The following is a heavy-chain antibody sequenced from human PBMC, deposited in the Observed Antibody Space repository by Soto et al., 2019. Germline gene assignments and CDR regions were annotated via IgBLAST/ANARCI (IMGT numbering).Heavy chain of an antibody. CDR1: GFTFSSYG. J-gene: IGHJ6*02. Sequence: QVQLVESGGGVVQPGRSLRLSCAASGFTFSSYGMHWVRQAPGKGLEWVAVISYDGSNKYYADSVKGRFTISRDNSKNTLYLQMNSLRPEDTAVYYCAKDLATVTTSDYYGMDVWGQGTTVTVSS. V-gene: IGHV3-30*18. CDR3: AKDLATVTTSDYYGMDV. D-gene: IGHD4-17*01. CDR2: ISYDGSNK.